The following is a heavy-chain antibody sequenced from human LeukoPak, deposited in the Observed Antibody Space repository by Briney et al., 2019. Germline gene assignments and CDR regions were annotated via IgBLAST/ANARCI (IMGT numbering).Heavy chain of an antibody. D-gene: IGHD3-3*02. CDR2: ISYDGSNK. V-gene: IGHV3-30-3*01. CDR3: ARDFLLAYYFDY. CDR1: GFTFSSYA. J-gene: IGHJ4*02. Sequence: PGGSLRLSCAASGFTFSSYAMHWVRQVPGKGLEWVAVISYDGSNKYYADSVKGRFTISRDNSKNTLYLQMNSLRAEDTAVYYCARDFLLAYYFDYWGQGTLVTVSS.